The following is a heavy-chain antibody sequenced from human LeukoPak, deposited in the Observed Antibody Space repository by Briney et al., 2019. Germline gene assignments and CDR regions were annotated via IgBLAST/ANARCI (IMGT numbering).Heavy chain of an antibody. CDR3: ARFEVAGNTENNY. CDR2: IIPILGIA. J-gene: IGHJ4*02. D-gene: IGHD6-19*01. CDR1: GGTFSSYA. Sequence: SVKVSCKASGGTFSSYAISWVRQAPGQGLEWMGRIIPILGIANYAQTFQSRVTLTADKSTSTAHMELSSLRSEDTAVYYCARFEVAGNTENNYWGQGTLVTVSS. V-gene: IGHV1-69*04.